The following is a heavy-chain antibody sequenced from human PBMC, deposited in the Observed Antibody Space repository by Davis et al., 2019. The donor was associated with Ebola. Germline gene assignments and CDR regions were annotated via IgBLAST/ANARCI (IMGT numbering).Heavy chain of an antibody. CDR1: GYTLTELS. CDR2: FDPEDGET. J-gene: IGHJ4*02. CDR3: ATGLESCSSTSCYTTGSGLYFDY. Sequence: ASVKVSCKVSGYTLTELSMHWVRQAPGKGLEWMGGFDPEDGETIYTQKFQGRGTMTEDTSTDTAYMELSRLRSEDTAVYYCATGLESCSSTSCYTTGSGLYFDYWGQGTLVTVSS. V-gene: IGHV1-24*01. D-gene: IGHD2-2*02.